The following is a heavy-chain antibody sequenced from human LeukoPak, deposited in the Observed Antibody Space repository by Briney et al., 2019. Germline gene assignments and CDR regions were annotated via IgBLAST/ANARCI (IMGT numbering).Heavy chain of an antibody. V-gene: IGHV3-7*03. CDR2: IKEDGSKK. Sequence: GGSLRLSCAASGFSFSSYWMNWVRRAPGKGLEWLANIKEDGSKKYYADSVKGRFTISRDNAKNSLYLQMDSLRAEGTAVYYCARDPGRQYSSIADVWGQGTTVTVSS. CDR3: ARDPGRQYSSIADV. D-gene: IGHD6-19*01. CDR1: GFSFSSYW. J-gene: IGHJ6*02.